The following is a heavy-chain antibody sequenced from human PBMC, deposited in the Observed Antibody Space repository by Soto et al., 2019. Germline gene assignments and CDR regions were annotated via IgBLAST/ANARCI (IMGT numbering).Heavy chain of an antibody. J-gene: IGHJ4*02. V-gene: IGHV1-69*02. D-gene: IGHD3-10*01. Sequence: QVQLVQSGAEVKRPGSSVKVSCKASGDTFSFYSINWVRQAPGLGLEWMGRVNPILSLSNYAQWFQGRVTMTADTSTGTAYRVISGLRSEDTAMYYCAIIYGSGYRALDYWGQGAQVIVSS. CDR2: VNPILSLS. CDR1: GDTFSFYS. CDR3: AIIYGSGYRALDY.